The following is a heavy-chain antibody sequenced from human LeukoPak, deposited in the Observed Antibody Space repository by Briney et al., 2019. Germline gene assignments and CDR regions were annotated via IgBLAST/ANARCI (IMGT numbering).Heavy chain of an antibody. D-gene: IGHD6-6*01. V-gene: IGHV3-48*01. CDR2: ISSSSSTI. CDR1: GFTFSSYS. Sequence: GGSLRLSCAASGFTFSSYSMNWVRQAPGKGLEWVSYISSSSSTIYYADSVKGRFTISRDNAKNSLYLQMNSLRAEDTAVYYCARDLGIAARRGYFDYWGQGTLVTVSS. J-gene: IGHJ4*02. CDR3: ARDLGIAARRGYFDY.